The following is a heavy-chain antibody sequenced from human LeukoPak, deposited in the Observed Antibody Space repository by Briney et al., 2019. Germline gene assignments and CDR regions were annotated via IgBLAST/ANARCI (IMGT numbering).Heavy chain of an antibody. CDR1: GGSFSGYY. V-gene: IGHV4-34*01. Sequence: SETLSLTCAVYGGSFSGYYWSWIRQLPGKGLEWIGEINHSGSTNYNPSLKSRVTMSVDTSKNQFSLKLSSVTAADTAVYCCARHANYYGSGSYLDWFDPWGQGTLLTVSS. CDR2: INHSGST. D-gene: IGHD3-10*01. CDR3: ARHANYYGSGSYLDWFDP. J-gene: IGHJ5*02.